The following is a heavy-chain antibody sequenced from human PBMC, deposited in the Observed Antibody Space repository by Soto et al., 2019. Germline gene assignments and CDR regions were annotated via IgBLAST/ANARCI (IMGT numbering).Heavy chain of an antibody. CDR1: GSTFSSYD. Sequence: EVQLVESGGGLVQPGGSLRLSCAASGSTFSSYDMHWVRQVTGKGLEWVSAIGTVDDTYYAGDVKGRFTISREDAKNSLYLQMNSLRAEATAVYYCAKERITAATWDCLDVWGQGTMVTVSP. CDR3: AKERITAATWDCLDV. D-gene: IGHD1-20*01. V-gene: IGHV3-13*01. J-gene: IGHJ3*01. CDR2: IGTVDDT.